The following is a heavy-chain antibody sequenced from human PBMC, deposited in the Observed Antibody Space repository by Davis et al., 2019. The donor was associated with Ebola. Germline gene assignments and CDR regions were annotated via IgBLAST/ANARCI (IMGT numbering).Heavy chain of an antibody. V-gene: IGHV3-23*01. CDR3: ARSRRTARPDYFDY. D-gene: IGHD6-6*01. CDR2: ISGSGGST. Sequence: GESLKISCAASGFTFSSYAMSWVRQAPGKGLEWVSAISGSGGSTYYADSVKGRFTISRDNSKNTLYLQINTLTAEDTAVYYCARSRRTARPDYFDYWGQGTLVTVSS. J-gene: IGHJ4*02. CDR1: GFTFSSYA.